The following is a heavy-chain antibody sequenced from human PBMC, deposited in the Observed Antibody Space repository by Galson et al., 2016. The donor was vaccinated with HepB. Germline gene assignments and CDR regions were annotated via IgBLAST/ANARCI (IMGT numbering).Heavy chain of an antibody. CDR3: ARDKRYYDSNGFPPDY. CDR1: GYTFTSYG. CDR2: ISGYNANT. J-gene: IGHJ4*02. V-gene: IGHV1-18*01. Sequence: SVKVSCKASGYTFTSYGISWVRQAPGQGLEWMGWISGYNANTNYAQKFQGRVTLTTDTSTRTGYMELRSLRSDDTAVYYCARDKRYYDSNGFPPDYWGQGTLVTVSS. D-gene: IGHD3-22*01.